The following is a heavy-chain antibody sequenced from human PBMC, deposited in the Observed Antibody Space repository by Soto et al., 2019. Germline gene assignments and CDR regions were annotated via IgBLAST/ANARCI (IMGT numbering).Heavy chain of an antibody. V-gene: IGHV3-48*01. CDR2: ISSSSSTI. D-gene: IGHD3-22*01. J-gene: IGHJ5*02. Sequence: GASLKISCAASGCTFSSYAMSWVRQAPGKGLEWVSYISSSSSTIYYADSVKGRFTISRDNAKNSLYLQMNSLRAEDTAVYYCARVPHYYDSSGYHHWGQGTLVTVSS. CDR1: GCTFSSYA. CDR3: ARVPHYYDSSGYHH.